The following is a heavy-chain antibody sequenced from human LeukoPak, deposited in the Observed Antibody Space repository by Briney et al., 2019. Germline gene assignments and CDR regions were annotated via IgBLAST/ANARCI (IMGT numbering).Heavy chain of an antibody. CDR1: GDSISTSSYY. CDR2: IYYSGST. J-gene: IGHJ4*02. D-gene: IGHD3-22*01. Sequence: PSETLSLTCTVYGDSISTSSYYWGWLRQPPGKGLEWLGSIYYSGSTYYNPSLKSRVTISVDTSKNQFSLNLYSVTAADTAVFYCARSYYYDYRQIDYWGQGTLVTVSS. CDR3: ARSYYYDYRQIDY. V-gene: IGHV4-39*01.